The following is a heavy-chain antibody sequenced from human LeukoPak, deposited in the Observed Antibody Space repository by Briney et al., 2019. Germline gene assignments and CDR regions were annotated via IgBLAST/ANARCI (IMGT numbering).Heavy chain of an antibody. CDR3: AVRAGSYSNFDY. V-gene: IGHV4-61*08. CDR2: IYYSGST. D-gene: IGHD1-26*01. Sequence: SETLSLTCTVSGASISSGGYYWNWIRQHPGKGLEWIGYIYYSGSTNYNPSLKSRVTISVDTSKNQFSLKLSSVTAADTAVYYCAVRAGSYSNFDYWGQGTLVTVSS. CDR1: GASISSGGYY. J-gene: IGHJ4*02.